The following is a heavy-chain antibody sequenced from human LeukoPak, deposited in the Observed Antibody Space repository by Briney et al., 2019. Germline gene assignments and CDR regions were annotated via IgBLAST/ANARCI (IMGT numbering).Heavy chain of an antibody. CDR1: GFTFSSYA. Sequence: GGSLRLSCAASGFTFSSYAMHWVRQAPGKGLEWVAVISYDGSNKYYADSLKGRFTISRDNSKNTLYLQMTNLRADDTAVYYCGGSGQNYYYGLNLWGQGTAVTVSS. CDR2: ISYDGSNK. CDR3: GGSGQNYYYGLNL. J-gene: IGHJ6*02. D-gene: IGHD3-10*01. V-gene: IGHV3-30-3*01.